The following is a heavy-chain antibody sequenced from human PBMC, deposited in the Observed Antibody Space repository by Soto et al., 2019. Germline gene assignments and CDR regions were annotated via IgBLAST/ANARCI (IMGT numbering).Heavy chain of an antibody. V-gene: IGHV3-23*01. CDR2: ISDSGITT. D-gene: IGHD3-22*01. Sequence: GSLRLSCAASGFTFSDYAMAWVRQAPGKGLEWVSVISDSGITTNYADSVKGRFTISRDNSKNTLFLQMKSLKAADTAVYYCAKDARRSRSVGQWLXWGQGTLFTVSX. J-gene: IGHJ4*02. CDR1: GFTFSDYA. CDR3: AKDARRSRSVGQWLX.